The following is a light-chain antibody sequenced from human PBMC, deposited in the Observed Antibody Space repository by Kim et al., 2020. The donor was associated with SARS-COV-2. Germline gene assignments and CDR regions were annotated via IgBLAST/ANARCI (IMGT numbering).Light chain of an antibody. CDR2: GKN. CDR1: SLRSFY. J-gene: IGLJ1*01. V-gene: IGLV3-19*01. Sequence: LGQTVRITCQGDSLRSFYASWYQQKPGQAPVLVIYGKNNRPSGIPDRFSGSSSGNTASLTITGAQAEDEAEYYCNSRDSSGNHLVFGTGTKVTVL. CDR3: NSRDSSGNHLV.